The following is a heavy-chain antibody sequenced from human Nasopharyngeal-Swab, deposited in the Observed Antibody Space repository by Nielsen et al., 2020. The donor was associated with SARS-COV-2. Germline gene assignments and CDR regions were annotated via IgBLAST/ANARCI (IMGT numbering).Heavy chain of an antibody. V-gene: IGHV3-30*04. CDR3: ARTLRYSYGPGY. CDR1: GLTFSSYA. J-gene: IGHJ4*02. D-gene: IGHD5-18*01. CDR2: ISYDGSNK. Sequence: GESLKISCAASGLTFSSYAMHWVRQAPGKGLEWVAVISYDGSNKYYADSVKGRFTISRDNSKNTLYLQMNSLRAEDTAVYYCARTLRYSYGPGYWGQGTLVTVSS.